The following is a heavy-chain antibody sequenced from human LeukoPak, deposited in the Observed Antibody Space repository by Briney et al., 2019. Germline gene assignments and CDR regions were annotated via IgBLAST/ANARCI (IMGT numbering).Heavy chain of an antibody. CDR1: GYTFTGYY. Sequence: GASVKVSCKASGYTFTGYYMHWVRQAPGQGLEWMGWINPNSGGTNYAQKFQGRVTMTRDTSISTAYMELSRLRSDDTAVYYCATGPLVSTVKSSYYYYMDVWGKGTTVTVSS. CDR2: INPNSGGT. D-gene: IGHD4-17*01. CDR3: ATGPLVSTVKSSYYYYMDV. J-gene: IGHJ6*03. V-gene: IGHV1-2*02.